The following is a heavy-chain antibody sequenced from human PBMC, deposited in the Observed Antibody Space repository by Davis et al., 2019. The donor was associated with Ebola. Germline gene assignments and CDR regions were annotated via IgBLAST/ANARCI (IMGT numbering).Heavy chain of an antibody. J-gene: IGHJ5*02. CDR2: IWYDGSNK. CDR3: ARAFTVNGNWFDP. Sequence: GESLKISCAASGFTFSSYGMHWVRQAPGKGLEWVAVIWYDGSNKYYADSVKGRFTISRDNSKNTLYLQMNSLRAEDTAVYYCARAFTVNGNWFDPWGQGTLVTVSS. V-gene: IGHV3-33*01. CDR1: GFTFSSYG. D-gene: IGHD4-17*01.